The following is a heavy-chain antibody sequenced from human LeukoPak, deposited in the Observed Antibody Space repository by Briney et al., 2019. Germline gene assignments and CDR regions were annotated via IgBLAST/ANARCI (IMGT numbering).Heavy chain of an antibody. J-gene: IGHJ4*02. Sequence: GGSLRLSCAASGLTFSSYSMNWVRQAPGRGLEWVSSISSSSSYIYYADSVKGRFTISRDNAKNSLYLQMNSLRAEDTAVYYCARDQHEDYFDYWGQGTLVTVSS. CDR2: ISSSSSYI. CDR1: GLTFSSYS. V-gene: IGHV3-21*01. CDR3: ARDQHEDYFDY.